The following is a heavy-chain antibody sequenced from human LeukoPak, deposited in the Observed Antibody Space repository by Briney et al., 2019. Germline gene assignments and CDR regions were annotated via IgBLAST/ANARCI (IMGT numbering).Heavy chain of an antibody. CDR1: GGSISSYY. CDR2: IYYSGST. V-gene: IGHV4-59*01. D-gene: IGHD6-19*01. Sequence: SETLSLTCTVSGGSISSYYWSWIRQPPGKGLEWIGYIYYSGSTNYNPSLKSRVTISVDTSKNQFSLKLSSVTAADTAVYYCAKGYSSGWYYAFDIWGQGTMVTVSS. CDR3: AKGYSSGWYYAFDI. J-gene: IGHJ3*02.